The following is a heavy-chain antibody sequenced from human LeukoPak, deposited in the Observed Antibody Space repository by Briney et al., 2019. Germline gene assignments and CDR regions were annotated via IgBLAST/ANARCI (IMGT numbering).Heavy chain of an antibody. V-gene: IGHV3-43*02. Sequence: GGSLRLSCAASGFTFDDYAMHWVRQAPGKGLEWVSLISGDGGSTYYADSVQGRFTISRDNSKNSLYLQMNSLRTEDTALYYCAKDTEDGILWYFDLWGRGTLVTVSS. D-gene: IGHD1-14*01. CDR3: AKDTEDGILWYFDL. CDR2: ISGDGGST. CDR1: GFTFDDYA. J-gene: IGHJ2*01.